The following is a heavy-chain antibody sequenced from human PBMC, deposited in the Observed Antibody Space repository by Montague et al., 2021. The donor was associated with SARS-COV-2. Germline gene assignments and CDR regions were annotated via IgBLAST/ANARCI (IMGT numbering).Heavy chain of an antibody. D-gene: IGHD2-2*01. CDR1: GFNFGIYA. J-gene: IGHJ4*02. CDR2: INGGGSII. CDR3: AQAVPVAVDS. Sequence: SLRLSCAASGFNFGIYAMNWVRQAPGKGLEWVSYINGGGSIIYYADSVMGRFTISRDNAESSLYLQMNSLRAEDTAVYYCAQAVPVAVDSWGQGTLVTVSS. V-gene: IGHV3-48*03.